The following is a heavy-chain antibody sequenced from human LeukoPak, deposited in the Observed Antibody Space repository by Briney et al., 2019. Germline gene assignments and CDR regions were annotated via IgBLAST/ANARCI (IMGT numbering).Heavy chain of an antibody. CDR3: ARENSGIEDFDY. CDR2: IYSGGNT. V-gene: IGHV3-53*05. D-gene: IGHD1-26*01. J-gene: IGHJ4*02. CDR1: GFTVSRNY. Sequence: PGGSLRLSCAASGFTVSRNYMTWVRQAPGKGLEWVSVIYSGGNTYYAESVKGRFTVSRDNSKNTLYLQMNSLRAEDTAVYYCARENSGIEDFDYWGQGTLVTVSS.